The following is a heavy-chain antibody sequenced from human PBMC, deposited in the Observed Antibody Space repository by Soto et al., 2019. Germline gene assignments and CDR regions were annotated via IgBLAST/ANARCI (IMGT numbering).Heavy chain of an antibody. V-gene: IGHV3-11*05. CDR3: ARAPYGGPILPPSYFYY. J-gene: IGHJ4*02. CDR2: ISSSSSYT. CDR1: GFTFSDYY. D-gene: IGHD3-10*01. Sequence: QVQLVESGGGLVQPGGSLRLSCAASGFTFSDYYMSWIRQAPGKGMAWVSYISSSSSYTNYADSVKGRFTISRDNAKNSLYLHMNGLRAEDTAVYYCARAPYGGPILPPSYFYYWGQGTLVTVSS.